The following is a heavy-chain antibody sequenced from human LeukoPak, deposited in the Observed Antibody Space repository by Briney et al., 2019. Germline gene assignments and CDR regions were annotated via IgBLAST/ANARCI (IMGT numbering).Heavy chain of an antibody. J-gene: IGHJ6*02. CDR1: GYTFTSYG. CDR3: ARSGSSGWSGYGMDV. D-gene: IGHD6-19*01. V-gene: IGHV1-18*01. CDR2: ISAYNGNT. Sequence: ASVKVSFKASGYTFTSYGISWVRQAPGQGLEWMGWISAYNGNTNYAQKLQGRVTMTTDTSTSTAYMELGSLRSDDTAVYYCARSGSSGWSGYGMDVWGQGTTVTVSS.